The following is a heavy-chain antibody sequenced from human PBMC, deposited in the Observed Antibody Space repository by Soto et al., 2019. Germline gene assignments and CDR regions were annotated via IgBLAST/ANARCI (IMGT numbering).Heavy chain of an antibody. D-gene: IGHD4-17*01. Sequence: GGSLRLSCAASGFTFSNAWMNWVRQAPGKGLEWVGRIKSKTDGGTTDYAAPVKGRFTISRDGSKNTLYLQMNSLKTEDTAVYYCTTSLAGTTVTTAYWGQGTLVTVSS. J-gene: IGHJ4*02. CDR2: IKSKTDGGTT. V-gene: IGHV3-15*07. CDR3: TTSLAGTTVTTAY. CDR1: GFTFSNAW.